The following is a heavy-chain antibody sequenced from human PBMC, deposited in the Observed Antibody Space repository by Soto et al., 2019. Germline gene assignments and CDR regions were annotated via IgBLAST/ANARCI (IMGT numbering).Heavy chain of an antibody. CDR3: ARHYRPQYYYDISAEFDY. CDR1: GGSISSSSYY. D-gene: IGHD3-22*01. Sequence: QLQLQESGPGLVKPSETLSLTCTVSGGSISSSSYYWGWIRQPPGKGLEWIGSIYYSGNTYYNPSLKSRVTISVDTSNNQFSLKLSSVTAADTAVYYCARHYRPQYYYDISAEFDYWGQGTLVTVSS. CDR2: IYYSGNT. V-gene: IGHV4-39*01. J-gene: IGHJ4*02.